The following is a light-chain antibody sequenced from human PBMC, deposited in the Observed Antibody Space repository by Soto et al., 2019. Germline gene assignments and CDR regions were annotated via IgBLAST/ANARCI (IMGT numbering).Light chain of an antibody. Sequence: EVVLTQSPATLSLSPGERAALSCRASQSVSSYLAWYQQKPGQAPGLLIYDASNRATGIPARFSGSGSGTDITLTINRLQSEDFAVYYCQQRSSWPLTFGGRTKVDIK. CDR1: QSVSSY. V-gene: IGKV3-11*01. CDR3: QQRSSWPLT. J-gene: IGKJ4*01. CDR2: DAS.